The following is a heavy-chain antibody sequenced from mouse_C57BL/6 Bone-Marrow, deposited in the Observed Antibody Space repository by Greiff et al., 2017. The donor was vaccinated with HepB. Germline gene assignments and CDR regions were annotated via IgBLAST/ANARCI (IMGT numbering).Heavy chain of an antibody. V-gene: IGHV1-64*01. D-gene: IGHD3-2*02. CDR3: ARPAQVSFAY. CDR2: IHPNSGST. J-gene: IGHJ3*01. Sequence: VQLQQPGAELVKPGASVKLSCKASGYTFTSYWMHWVKQRPGQGLEWIGLIHPNSGSTNYNEKFKSKATLTVDKSSSTAYMQLSSLTSEDSAVYYCARPAQVSFAYWGQGTLVTVSA. CDR1: GYTFTSYW.